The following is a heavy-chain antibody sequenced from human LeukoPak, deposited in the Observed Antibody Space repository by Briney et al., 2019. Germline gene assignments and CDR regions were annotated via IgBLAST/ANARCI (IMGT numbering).Heavy chain of an antibody. CDR3: ARDLNDYGDQGAFHI. J-gene: IGHJ3*02. CDR1: GGSISSSNW. Sequence: SGTLSLTCAVSGGSISSSNWWSWVRQPPGKGLEWIGEIYHSGSTNYNPSLKSRVTISVDKSKNQFSLKLSSVTAADTAVYYCARDLNDYGDQGAFHIWGQGTIVTVSS. D-gene: IGHD4-17*01. V-gene: IGHV4-4*02. CDR2: IYHSGST.